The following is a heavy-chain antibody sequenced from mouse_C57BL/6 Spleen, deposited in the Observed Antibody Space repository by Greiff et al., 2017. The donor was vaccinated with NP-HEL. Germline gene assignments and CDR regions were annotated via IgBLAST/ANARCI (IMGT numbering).Heavy chain of an antibody. CDR3: ARDTYYYSSRSYAMDY. V-gene: IGHV5-16*01. CDR2: INYDGSST. D-gene: IGHD1-1*01. CDR1: GFTFSDYY. Sequence: EVMLVESEGGLVQPGSSMKLSCTASGFTFSDYYMAWVRQVPEKGLEWVANINYDGSSTYYLDSLKSRFIISRDNAKNILYLQMSSLKSEDTATYYCARDTYYYSSRSYAMDYWGQGTSVTVSS. J-gene: IGHJ4*01.